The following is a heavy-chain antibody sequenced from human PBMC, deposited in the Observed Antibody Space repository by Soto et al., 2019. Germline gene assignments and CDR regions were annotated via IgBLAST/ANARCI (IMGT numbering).Heavy chain of an antibody. J-gene: IGHJ1*01. CDR1: GYSFTSYW. Sequence: PGESLKIPCKGSGYSFTSYWIGWVRQMPGKGLEWMGIIYPGDSDTRYSPSFQGQVTISADKSISTAYLQWSSLKASDTAMYYCARTPLAYCGGDCLRPTGRSGRAEYFQHWGQGTPVTVSS. D-gene: IGHD2-21*02. CDR2: IYPGDSDT. CDR3: ARTPLAYCGGDCLRPTGRSGRAEYFQH. V-gene: IGHV5-51*01.